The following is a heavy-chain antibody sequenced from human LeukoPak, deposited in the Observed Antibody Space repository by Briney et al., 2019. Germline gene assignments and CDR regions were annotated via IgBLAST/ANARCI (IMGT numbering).Heavy chain of an antibody. V-gene: IGHV3-33*01. D-gene: IGHD4-17*01. CDR2: IWYDGSNK. Sequence: GGSLRLSCAASGFTFSSYGMHWVRQAPGKGLGWVAVIWYDGSNKYYADSVKGQFTISRDNSKNTLYLQMNSLRAEDTAVYYCARVERDDYGDYFDYWGQGTLVTVSS. CDR1: GFTFSSYG. CDR3: ARVERDDYGDYFDY. J-gene: IGHJ4*02.